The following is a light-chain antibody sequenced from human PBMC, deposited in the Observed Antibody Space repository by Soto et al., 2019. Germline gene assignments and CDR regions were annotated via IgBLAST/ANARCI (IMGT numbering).Light chain of an antibody. J-gene: IGKJ2*01. CDR1: QSVDST. CDR3: QQYHKWPPYT. V-gene: IGKV3-15*01. Sequence: EIVMTQSPATLSVSPGETATLSCRASQSVDSTLAWYQQKPGQAPRLLIYDASTRATGIPARFSGSGSGTEFTLPISRLQSEDFAVYFCQQYHKWPPYTFGQGTKLQIK. CDR2: DAS.